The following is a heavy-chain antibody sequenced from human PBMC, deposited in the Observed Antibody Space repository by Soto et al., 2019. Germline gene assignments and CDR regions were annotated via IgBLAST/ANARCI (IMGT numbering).Heavy chain of an antibody. CDR3: AAVRGVIRAYDGDY. V-gene: IGHV4-39*01. CDR1: GGSISSSSYY. CDR2: IYYSGST. Sequence: QLQLQESGPGLVKPSETLSLTCTVSGGSISSSSYYWGWIRQPPGKGLEWIGSIYYSGSTYYNPSLKSRVTISVDTSKNQFSLKLSSVTAADTAVYYCAAVRGVIRAYDGDYWGQGTLVTVSS. J-gene: IGHJ4*02. D-gene: IGHD3-10*01.